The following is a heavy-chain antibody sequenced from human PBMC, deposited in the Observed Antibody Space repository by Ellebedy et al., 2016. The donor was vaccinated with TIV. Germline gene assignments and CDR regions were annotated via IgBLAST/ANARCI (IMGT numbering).Heavy chain of an antibody. CDR3: AKDTAYEYNGSGSYMAY. J-gene: IGHJ4*02. V-gene: IGHV3-43*02. CDR2: ISGDGGST. Sequence: GESLKISCAASGFTFDDYAMHWVRQAPGKGLEWVSLISGDGGSTYYADSVKSRFTISRDNSKNSLYLQMNSLRTEDTALYYCAKDTAYEYNGSGSYMAYWGQGTLVTVSS. CDR1: GFTFDDYA. D-gene: IGHD3-10*01.